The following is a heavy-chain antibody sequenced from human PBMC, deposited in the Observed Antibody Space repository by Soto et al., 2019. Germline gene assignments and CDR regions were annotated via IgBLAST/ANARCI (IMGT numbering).Heavy chain of an antibody. CDR2: ISSGSKTI. CDR3: AREDILGVRSFDY. D-gene: IGHD3-9*01. J-gene: IGHJ4*02. Sequence: GGSLRLSCAASGLTFSGYSVNWVRQAPGKGLERVSYISSGSKTIYYAESVKGRFTVSRDNARNSQYLQMNSLRDEDTAVYYCAREDILGVRSFDYWGQGTLVTV. CDR1: GLTFSGYS. V-gene: IGHV3-48*02.